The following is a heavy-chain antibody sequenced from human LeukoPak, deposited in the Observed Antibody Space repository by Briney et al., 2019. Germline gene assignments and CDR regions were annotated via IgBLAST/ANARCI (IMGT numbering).Heavy chain of an antibody. J-gene: IGHJ4*02. CDR2: IWPGDSDT. CDR3: ARRGEGXSRQIDY. V-gene: IGHV5-51*01. D-gene: IGHD3-16*01. Sequence: GESLKISCKGSGYTFTNYWIGWVRQMPGKGLEWMGIIWPGDSDTRYSPSFQGQVTISVDKSISTAYLQWNSLKASDTAMYYCARRGEGXSRQIDYWGQGTLVTVSS. CDR1: GYTFTNYW.